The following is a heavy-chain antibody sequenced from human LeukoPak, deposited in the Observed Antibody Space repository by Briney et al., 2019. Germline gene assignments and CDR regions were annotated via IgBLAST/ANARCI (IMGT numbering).Heavy chain of an antibody. CDR2: ISSSSSYI. J-gene: IGHJ4*02. CDR3: ARERPRVVRPLRLPDY. Sequence: GGALRLSCAASGFTFSSYSMNWVRQAPGKGLEWVSSISSSSSYIYYADSVKGRFTISRDNAKNSLYLQMNRLRAEDTAVYYCARERPRVVRPLRLPDYWGQGTLVTVSS. V-gene: IGHV3-21*01. CDR1: GFTFSSYS. D-gene: IGHD5-12*01.